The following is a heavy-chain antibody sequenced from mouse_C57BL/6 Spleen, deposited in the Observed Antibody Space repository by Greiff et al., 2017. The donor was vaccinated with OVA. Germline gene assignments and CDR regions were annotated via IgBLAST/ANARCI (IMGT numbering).Heavy chain of an antibody. D-gene: IGHD2-5*01. J-gene: IGHJ1*03. CDR2: ISSGGDYI. CDR3: TRDYSNYLYYWYFDV. V-gene: IGHV5-9-1*02. Sequence: EVHLVESGGGLVQPGGSLKLSCEASGFTFSSYAMSWVRQTPEKRLEWVAYISSGGDYIYYAETLKGRFTISRDNARNTLYLQMSSLKSEDTDMYYCTRDYSNYLYYWYFDVWGTRTTVTVSS. CDR1: GFTFSSYA.